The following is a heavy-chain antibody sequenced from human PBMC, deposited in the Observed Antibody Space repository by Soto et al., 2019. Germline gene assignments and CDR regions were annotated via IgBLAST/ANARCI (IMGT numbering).Heavy chain of an antibody. D-gene: IGHD3-22*01. CDR1: GGSISSGDYY. CDR2: IYYSGST. Sequence: LTCTVSGGSISSGDYYWSWIRQPPGKGLEWIGYIYYSGSTYYNPSLKSRVTISVDTSKNQFSLKLSSVTAADTAVYYCARGTPKGDYYDSSGYDYWGQGTLVTVSS. CDR3: ARGTPKGDYYDSSGYDY. V-gene: IGHV4-30-4*01. J-gene: IGHJ4*02.